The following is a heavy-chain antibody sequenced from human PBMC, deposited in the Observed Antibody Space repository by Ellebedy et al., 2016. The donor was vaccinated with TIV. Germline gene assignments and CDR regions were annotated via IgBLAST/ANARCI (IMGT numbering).Heavy chain of an antibody. J-gene: IGHJ4*02. D-gene: IGHD2-2*01. V-gene: IGHV3-7*03. CDR3: ARARCSNSDCHIPGY. Sequence: GESLKISCAASGFTVSSNYMSWVRQAPGKGLEWVATINQDGGDTYYVDSVKGRFTISRDNARNSLYLQMNSLRAEDTAVYYCARARCSNSDCHIPGYWGQGTLVTVSS. CDR2: INQDGGDT. CDR1: GFTVSSNY.